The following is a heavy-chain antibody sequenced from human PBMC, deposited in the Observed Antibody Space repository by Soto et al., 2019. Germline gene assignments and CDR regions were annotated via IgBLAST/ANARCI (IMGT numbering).Heavy chain of an antibody. Sequence: EVQLVESGGGLVQPGGSLRLSCSASGFTFSTYAMHWVRQAPGKGLEYVSTISSNGGSTYYADSVKGRFTISRDNSKNTLYLQMSSLRAEDTAVYYCVWYSYGSGSYYDNWFDPWGQGTQVTVSS. D-gene: IGHD3-10*01. V-gene: IGHV3-64D*06. J-gene: IGHJ5*02. CDR3: VWYSYGSGSYYDNWFDP. CDR1: GFTFSTYA. CDR2: ISSNGGST.